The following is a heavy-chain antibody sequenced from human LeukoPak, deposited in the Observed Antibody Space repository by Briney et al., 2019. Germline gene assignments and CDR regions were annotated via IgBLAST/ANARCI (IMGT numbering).Heavy chain of an antibody. V-gene: IGHV3-49*04. CDR1: GFTFGDYA. CDR3: QTYYYDSSGYYIDQ. Sequence: GGSLRLSCSGSGFTFGDYAMSWVRQAPGKGLEWVGFIRSKAYGGTTEYAASVKGRFTISRDDSKSIAYLQMNSLKTEDTAVYYCQTYYYDSSGYYIDQWGQGTLVTVSS. J-gene: IGHJ4*02. CDR2: IRSKAYGGTT. D-gene: IGHD3-22*01.